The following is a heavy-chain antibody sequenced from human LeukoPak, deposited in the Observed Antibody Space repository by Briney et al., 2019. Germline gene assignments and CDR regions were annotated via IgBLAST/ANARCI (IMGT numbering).Heavy chain of an antibody. D-gene: IGHD2-2*01. CDR1: GYIFTSFW. Sequence: GASLQISCKGSGYIFTSFWIGWVRPLPRKVLEWMGINYPGDSDTRYSPSFHGQVIISANNSISTAYLQWSSLKASDTAMYYCARLIGVPAASPWFDPWGQGTLVTVSS. J-gene: IGHJ5*02. CDR2: NYPGDSDT. V-gene: IGHV5-51*01. CDR3: ARLIGVPAASPWFDP.